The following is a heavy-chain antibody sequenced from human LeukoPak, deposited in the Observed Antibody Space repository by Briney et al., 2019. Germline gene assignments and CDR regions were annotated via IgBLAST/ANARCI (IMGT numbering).Heavy chain of an antibody. CDR3: AGGGYDRDY. D-gene: IGHD5-12*01. CDR2: IYHSGGT. J-gene: IGHJ4*02. V-gene: IGHV4-34*01. Sequence: SETLSLTCAVYGGSFSGYYWSWIRQPPGKGLEWIGYIYHSGGTYYNPSLKSRVTISVDRSKNQFSLKLSSVTAADTAVYYCAGGGYDRDYWGQGTLVTVSS. CDR1: GGSFSGYY.